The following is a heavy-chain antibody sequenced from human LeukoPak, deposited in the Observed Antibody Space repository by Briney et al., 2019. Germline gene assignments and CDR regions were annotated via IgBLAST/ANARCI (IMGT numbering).Heavy chain of an antibody. D-gene: IGHD2-2*02. J-gene: IGHJ6*02. V-gene: IGHV4-39*01. CDR3: AGRHTLYGMDV. CDR1: GGSISSSSYY. CDR2: IYYSGST. Sequence: SETLSLTCTVSGGSISSSSYYWGWIRQPPGKGLEWIGSIYYSGSTYYNPSLKSRVTISVDTSKNQFSLKLSSVTAADTAVYYCAGRHTLYGMDVWGQGTTVTVSS.